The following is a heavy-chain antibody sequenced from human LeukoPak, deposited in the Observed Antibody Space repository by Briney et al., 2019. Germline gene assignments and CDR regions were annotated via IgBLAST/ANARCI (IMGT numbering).Heavy chain of an antibody. Sequence: SETLSLTCTVSGGSISSYYWTWIRQPAGKGLEWIGSIYYSGSTYYKPSLKSRVTISLDTSKNQFSLKLSSVTAADTAVYYCARAYSPPQWSPFDYWGQGTLVTVSS. D-gene: IGHD6-13*01. CDR2: IYYSGST. CDR3: ARAYSPPQWSPFDY. V-gene: IGHV4-4*07. CDR1: GGSISSYY. J-gene: IGHJ4*02.